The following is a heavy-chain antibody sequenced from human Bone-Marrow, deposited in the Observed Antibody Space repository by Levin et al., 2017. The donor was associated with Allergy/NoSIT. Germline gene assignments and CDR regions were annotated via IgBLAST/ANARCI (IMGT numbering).Heavy chain of an antibody. CDR3: ARRFQSHYYYYMDV. D-gene: IGHD2-21*01. J-gene: IGHJ6*03. CDR1: GYTFTSFG. V-gene: IGHV1-18*01. Sequence: ASVKVSCKASGYTFTSFGLSWVRQAPGEGLEWMGWITPYNGNTDSAQKFQDRVTMTTDTSTNTAYMELRSLRSDDTAVYYCARRFQSHYYYYMDVWGKGTTVTVSS. CDR2: ITPYNGNT.